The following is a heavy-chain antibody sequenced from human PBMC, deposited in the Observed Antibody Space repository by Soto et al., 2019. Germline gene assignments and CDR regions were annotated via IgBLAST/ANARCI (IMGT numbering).Heavy chain of an antibody. D-gene: IGHD6-13*01. Sequence: QVQLQESGPGLVKPSETLSLTCTVSGGSISSYYWSWIRQPPGKGLEWIGYIYYSGSTNYNPSLKSRVTISVDTSKNQFSLKLSSVTAADTAVYYCARQRPIAAAPIVAFDIWGQGTMVTVSS. J-gene: IGHJ3*02. CDR2: IYYSGST. CDR1: GGSISSYY. CDR3: ARQRPIAAAPIVAFDI. V-gene: IGHV4-59*08.